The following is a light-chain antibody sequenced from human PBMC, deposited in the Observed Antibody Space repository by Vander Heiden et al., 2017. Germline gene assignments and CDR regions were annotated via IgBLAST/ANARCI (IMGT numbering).Light chain of an antibody. Sequence: DAQLTKSPSFLSASVGDRVTITCRASQAISTHLAWCQQKPGKAAKALLYAISTLQSGVPSSFSGSGSGTEFTLTISSLQPEDFATYYCQQLNTYPLTFGGGTRVEIK. CDR1: QAISTH. J-gene: IGKJ4*01. V-gene: IGKV1-9*01. CDR3: QQLNTYPLT. CDR2: AIS.